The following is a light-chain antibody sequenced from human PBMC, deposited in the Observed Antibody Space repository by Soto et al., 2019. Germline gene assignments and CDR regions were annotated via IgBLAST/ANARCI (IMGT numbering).Light chain of an antibody. V-gene: IGKV3-20*01. Sequence: EVLVTQSPGTLSLSPGERATLSCRASQTLRSGYLAWYQHKPGQAPRLLIYDVSSRATGIPDRFSGSGSGTDFTLTISRLEPEDFAVYYCQQYGSSPRPFGQGTKVDIK. CDR3: QQYGSSPRP. J-gene: IGKJ1*01. CDR1: QTLRSGY. CDR2: DVS.